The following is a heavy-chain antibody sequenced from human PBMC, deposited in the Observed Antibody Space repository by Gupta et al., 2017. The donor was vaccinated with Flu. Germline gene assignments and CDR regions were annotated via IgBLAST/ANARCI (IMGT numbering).Heavy chain of an antibody. Sequence: EVQLVESGGGLVKPGGSLRLSCAASGFTFSSYSMNWVRQAPGKGLEWVSSISSSSSYIDYADSVKGRFTISRDNAKNSLYLKMKSLRAEDTAVYYCARGASPYYPFDPGGQGTLVTVSS. CDR2: ISSSSSYI. CDR1: GFTFSSYS. J-gene: IGHJ5*02. D-gene: IGHD3-10*01. CDR3: ARGASPYYPFDP. V-gene: IGHV3-21*01.